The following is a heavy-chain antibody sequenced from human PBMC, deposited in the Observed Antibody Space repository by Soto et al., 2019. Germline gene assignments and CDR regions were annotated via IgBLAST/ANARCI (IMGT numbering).Heavy chain of an antibody. CDR2: ISAYNGNT. Sequence: ASVKVSCKASGYTFTSYGISWVRQAPGQGLEWMGWISAYNGNTNYAQKLQGRVTMTTDTSTSTAYMELRSLRSDDTAMYYCARGAMGAFGVVIPPCMDVWGQGTTVTVSS. D-gene: IGHD3-3*01. CDR1: GYTFTSYG. J-gene: IGHJ6*02. V-gene: IGHV1-18*01. CDR3: ARGAMGAFGVVIPPCMDV.